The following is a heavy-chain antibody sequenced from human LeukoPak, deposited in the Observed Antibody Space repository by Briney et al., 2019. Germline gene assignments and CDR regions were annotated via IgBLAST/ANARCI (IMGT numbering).Heavy chain of an antibody. D-gene: IGHD4-17*01. CDR2: FDPEDGET. CDR1: GYTLTELS. J-gene: IGHJ3*02. Sequence: WASVKVSCKVSGYTLTELSMHWVRQAPGKGLEWMGGFDPEDGETIYAQKFQGRVTMTEDTSTDTAYMELSSLRSEDTAVYYCTSPPIRRDYGDDAFDIWGQGTMVTVSS. V-gene: IGHV1-24*01. CDR3: TSPPIRRDYGDDAFDI.